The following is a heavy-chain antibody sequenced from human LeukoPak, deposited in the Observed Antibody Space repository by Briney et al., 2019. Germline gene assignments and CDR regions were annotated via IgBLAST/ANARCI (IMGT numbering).Heavy chain of an antibody. J-gene: IGHJ4*02. CDR3: ARDVAYCGGDCYSKRGFDY. CDR2: ISGSGGST. V-gene: IGHV3-23*01. CDR1: GFTFSSYA. Sequence: GGSLRLSCAASGFTFSSYAMSWVRQAPGKGLEWVSAISGSGGSTYYADSVKGRFTISRDNSKNTLYLQMNSLRAEDTAVYYCARDVAYCGGDCYSKRGFDYWGQGTLVTVSS. D-gene: IGHD2-21*02.